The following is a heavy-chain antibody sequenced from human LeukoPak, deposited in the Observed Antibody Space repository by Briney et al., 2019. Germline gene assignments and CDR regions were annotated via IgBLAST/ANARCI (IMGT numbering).Heavy chain of an antibody. CDR1: GFTFRSYE. J-gene: IGHJ4*02. CDR2: ICSSGSTI. CDR3: ARLLAATSFDY. V-gene: IGHV3-48*03. Sequence: GGSLRPSCAASGFTFRSYEMNWVRQAPGKGLEWVSYICSSGSTIYYADYVKGRFTISRDNAKNSLYLQMNSLRAEDTAVYYCARLLAATSFDYWGQGTLVTVSS. D-gene: IGHD2-15*01.